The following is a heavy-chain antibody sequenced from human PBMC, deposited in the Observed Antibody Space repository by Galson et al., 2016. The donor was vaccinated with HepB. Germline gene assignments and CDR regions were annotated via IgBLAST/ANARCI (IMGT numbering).Heavy chain of an antibody. J-gene: IGHJ4*02. D-gene: IGHD6-19*01. V-gene: IGHV1-69*06. CDR2: IISNFGTT. CDR1: GGTFSNFD. Sequence: SVKVSCKASGGTFSNFDISWVRQAPGQGLEWMGGIISNFGTTNYAQNFQGRVTMTANISTSTAYMEHSSLRFEDTAIYYFARSADHRRFSASGWYLVGEYFDSWGQGTLVAVSS. CDR3: ARSADHRRFSASGWYLVGEYFDS.